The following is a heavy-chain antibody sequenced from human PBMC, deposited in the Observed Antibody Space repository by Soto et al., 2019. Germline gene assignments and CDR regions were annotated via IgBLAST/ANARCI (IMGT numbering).Heavy chain of an antibody. CDR3: ARDFNSIFDDFADMRWNFDP. J-gene: IGHJ5*02. V-gene: IGHV4-4*07. CDR1: GGSINNYY. Sequence: SETLSLTCSVTGGSINNYYWSWVRQSAGKGLEWIGRVFTTGTTDYNPSLKGRVTISVDTSKNQFSLSLRSVTAADTAIYYCARDFNSIFDDFADMRWNFDPWGQGTLVTVSS. D-gene: IGHD3-3*02. CDR2: VFTTGTT.